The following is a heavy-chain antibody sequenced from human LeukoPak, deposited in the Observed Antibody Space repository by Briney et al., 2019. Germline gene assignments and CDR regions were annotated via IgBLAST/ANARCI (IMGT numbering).Heavy chain of an antibody. CDR2: IKQDGSEK. CDR1: GFTFSSYW. V-gene: IGHV3-7*01. Sequence: GGSLRLSCAASGFTFSSYWMSWVRQAPGKGLEWVANIKQDGSEKYYVDSVKGRFTISRDNAKNSLYLQMNSLRAEDTAVYYCARAAFGEFTIFGAVPLHGFDYWGQGTLVTVSS. D-gene: IGHD3-3*01. J-gene: IGHJ4*02. CDR3: ARAAFGEFTIFGAVPLHGFDY.